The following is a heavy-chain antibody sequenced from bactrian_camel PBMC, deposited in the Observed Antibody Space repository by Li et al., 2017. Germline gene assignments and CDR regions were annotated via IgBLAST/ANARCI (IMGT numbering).Heavy chain of an antibody. CDR2: IVIRDGRT. J-gene: IGHJ4*01. Sequence: DVQLVESGGGSVQAGGSLRLSCAVAGYTSRSNCLGWFRRTDEQEREGLAAIVIRDGRTYTADSVKDRFIISRGNDENTVYLQMNSLKPEDTAMYYCAAGGVAICSRGGLWVGTPQGQGTQVTVS. V-gene: IGHV3S31*01. D-gene: IGHD5*01. CDR1: GYTSRSNC.